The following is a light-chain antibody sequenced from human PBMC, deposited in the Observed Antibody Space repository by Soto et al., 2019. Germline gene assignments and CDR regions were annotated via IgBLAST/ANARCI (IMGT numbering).Light chain of an antibody. CDR2: AAS. J-gene: IGKJ1*01. CDR3: QQSYSTPRT. V-gene: IGKV1-39*01. CDR1: QSISSY. Sequence: DIQMTQSPSSLSASVGDRVTITCRASQSISSYLNWYQQKPGKAPKLLIYAASSLPSGVPSGFSGSGSGTDFTLTISSLQPEHFATYYCQQSYSTPRTFGQGTKVEIK.